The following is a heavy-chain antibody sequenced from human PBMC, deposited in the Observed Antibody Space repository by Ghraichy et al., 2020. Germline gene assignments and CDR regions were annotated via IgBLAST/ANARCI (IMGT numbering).Heavy chain of an antibody. CDR3: ARGPTWSGYYDSSGYYYGY. J-gene: IGHJ4*02. Sequence: SETLSLTCTLSGGSISNGGYSWSWVRQSPVKGLEWLGSTYRSGSTNSNPSLKSRITISVDTSKNQFSLRLSSVTAADTAVYYCARGPTWSGYYDSSGYYYGYWGQGTLVTVSS. D-gene: IGHD3-22*01. CDR1: GGSISNGGYS. CDR2: TYRSGST. V-gene: IGHV4-30-2*06.